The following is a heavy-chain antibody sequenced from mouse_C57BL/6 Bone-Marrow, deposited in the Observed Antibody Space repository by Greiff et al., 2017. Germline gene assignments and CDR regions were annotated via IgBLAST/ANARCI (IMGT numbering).Heavy chain of an antibody. V-gene: IGHV1-55*01. Sequence: QVQLQQSGAELVKPGASVKMSCKASGYTFTSYWITWVKQRPGQGLEWIGDIYPGSGSTNYNEKFKSKATLTVDKSSSTADMHLSSLTSEDSAVYYCARGGPYWYFDVWGTGTTVTVSS. CDR1: GYTFTSYW. CDR2: IYPGSGST. J-gene: IGHJ1*03. CDR3: ARGGPYWYFDV.